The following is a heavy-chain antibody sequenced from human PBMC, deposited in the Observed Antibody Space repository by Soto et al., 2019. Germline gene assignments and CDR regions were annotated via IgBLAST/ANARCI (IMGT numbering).Heavy chain of an antibody. D-gene: IGHD4-4*01. V-gene: IGHV4-31*03. J-gene: IGHJ4*02. Sequence: QVQLQESGPGLVKPSQTLSLTCTVSGGSISTGGYYWSWIRQHPGKGLELIGSIYYSGRTSYNPALXSXXTISVDTSKNQFSLKRSSVTAADTAVYYCARGVIHWGQGTLVTVSS. CDR3: ARGVIH. CDR1: GGSISTGGYY. CDR2: IYYSGRT.